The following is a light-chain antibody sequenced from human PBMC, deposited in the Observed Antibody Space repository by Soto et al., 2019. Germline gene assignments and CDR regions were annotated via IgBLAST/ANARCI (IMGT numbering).Light chain of an antibody. CDR2: DAS. Sequence: EIVLTQSPATLSLSPGERATLSCRASQSVSTSLAWYQQKPGQAPRLLIYDASNRATGIPARFSGSGSGTDFALTISSLEPEDLAVYYCQQRSIWPPDTVGQGTKPEIK. CDR1: QSVSTS. CDR3: QQRSIWPPDT. J-gene: IGKJ2*01. V-gene: IGKV3-11*01.